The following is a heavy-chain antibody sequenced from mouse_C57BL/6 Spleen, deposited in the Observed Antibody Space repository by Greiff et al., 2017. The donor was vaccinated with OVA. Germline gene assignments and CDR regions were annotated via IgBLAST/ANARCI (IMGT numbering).Heavy chain of an antibody. J-gene: IGHJ4*01. D-gene: IGHD2-3*01. CDR2: IYPGDGDT. Sequence: QVQLKQSGAELVKPGASVKISCKASGYAFSSYWMNWVKQRPGKGLEWIGQIYPGDGDTNYNGKFKGKATLTADKYSSTAYMQLSSLTSEDSAFYVCARLYDGTGMDYWGQGTSVTVSA. V-gene: IGHV1-80*01. CDR3: ARLYDGTGMDY. CDR1: GYAFSSYW.